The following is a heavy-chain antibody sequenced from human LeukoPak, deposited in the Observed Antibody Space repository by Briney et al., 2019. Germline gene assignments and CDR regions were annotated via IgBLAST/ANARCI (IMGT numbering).Heavy chain of an antibody. CDR2: IFPGDSDT. V-gene: IGHV5-51*01. J-gene: IGHJ4*02. Sequence: GESLKISCKGSGYSFTSYWTGWVRQMPGKGLEWMGIIFPGDSDTRYSPSFQGQVTISAEKSISTAYLQWSSLKASDTALYYCASRKKGMATAGFDYWGQGTLVTVSS. D-gene: IGHD5-24*01. CDR1: GYSFTSYW. CDR3: ASRKKGMATAGFDY.